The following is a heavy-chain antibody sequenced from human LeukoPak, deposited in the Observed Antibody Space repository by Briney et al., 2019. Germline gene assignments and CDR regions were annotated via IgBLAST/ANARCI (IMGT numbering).Heavy chain of an antibody. CDR3: ARDPRNVGLAP. V-gene: IGHV3-74*01. J-gene: IGHJ5*02. CDR2: NNGDGSTT. CDR1: GFSLSGYW. Sequence: PGGSLRLSCVASGFSLSGYWMYWVRQAPGKGLMYISRNNGDGSTTNYADVVKGRFTMSRDNVKSTLYLQMNSLRVEDTAVYYCARDPRNVGLAPWGQGTLVTVSS. D-gene: IGHD2-15*01.